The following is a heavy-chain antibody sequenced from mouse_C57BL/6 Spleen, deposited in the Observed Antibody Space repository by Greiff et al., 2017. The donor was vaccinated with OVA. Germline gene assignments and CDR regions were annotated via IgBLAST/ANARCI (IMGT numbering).Heavy chain of an antibody. J-gene: IGHJ3*01. CDR2: INPNNGGT. CDR1: GYTFTDYY. V-gene: IGHV1-26*01. CDR3: AREGANWDGGFAY. Sequence: VQLQQSGPELVKPGASVKISCKASGYTFTDYYMNWVKQSHGKSLEWIGDINPNNGGTSYNQKFKGKATLTVDKSSSTAYMELRSLTSEDSAVYYCAREGANWDGGFAYWGQGTLVTVSA. D-gene: IGHD4-1*01.